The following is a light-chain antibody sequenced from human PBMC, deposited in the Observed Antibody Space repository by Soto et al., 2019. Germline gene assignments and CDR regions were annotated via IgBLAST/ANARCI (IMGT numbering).Light chain of an antibody. CDR3: QQRINWPLT. Sequence: PGERATLSCRASQSVTTFLAWYQQKPGQAPRLLIYDVSNRATGIPARFSGSASGTDFTLTISSLEPEDFAVYYCQQRINWPLTFGGGTKVEIK. CDR1: QSVTTF. J-gene: IGKJ4*01. CDR2: DVS. V-gene: IGKV3-11*01.